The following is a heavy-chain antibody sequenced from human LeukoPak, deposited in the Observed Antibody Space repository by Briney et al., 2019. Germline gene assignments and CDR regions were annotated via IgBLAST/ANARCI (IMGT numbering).Heavy chain of an antibody. J-gene: IGHJ6*04. CDR1: EFTFSSHG. V-gene: IGHV3-48*04. Sequence: GGSLRLSCAASEFTFSSHGMSWVRQAPGKGLEWVSYISSSGSTIYYADSVKGRFTISRDNAKNSLYLQMNSLRAEDTAVYYCAELGITMIGGVWGKGTTVTISS. CDR2: ISSSGSTI. CDR3: AELGITMIGGV. D-gene: IGHD3-10*02.